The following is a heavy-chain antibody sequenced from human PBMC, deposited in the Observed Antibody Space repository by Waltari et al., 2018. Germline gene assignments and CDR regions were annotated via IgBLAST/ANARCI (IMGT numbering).Heavy chain of an antibody. J-gene: IGHJ3*01. CDR2: IYYKGTT. V-gene: IGHV4-39*01. CDR1: GGSISSGFHY. Sequence: RLQESGPGLAQLSETLSLTCTVSGGSISSGFHYWAWVRQPPETGLELIGSIYYKGTTFYNPSLQSRVAISIVTSKNQFSLELPYVTATDRATYYCARLGGSSRNCFAFDVWGLGTTVSVSS. D-gene: IGHD1-26*01. CDR3: ARLGGSSRNCFAFDV.